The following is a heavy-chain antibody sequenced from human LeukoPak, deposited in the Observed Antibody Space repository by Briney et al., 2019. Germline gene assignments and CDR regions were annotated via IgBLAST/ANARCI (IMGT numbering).Heavy chain of an antibody. Sequence: SETLSLTCTVSGGSIGSYYWSWIRQPPGKGLEWIGYIYTGGSTNYNPSLKSRVTISVDTSKNQFSLKLSSVTAADTAVYYCARHIRGYYDSSGYYDDAFDIWGQGTMVTVSS. V-gene: IGHV4-4*09. D-gene: IGHD3-22*01. CDR3: ARHIRGYYDSSGYYDDAFDI. J-gene: IGHJ3*02. CDR2: IYTGGST. CDR1: GGSIGSYY.